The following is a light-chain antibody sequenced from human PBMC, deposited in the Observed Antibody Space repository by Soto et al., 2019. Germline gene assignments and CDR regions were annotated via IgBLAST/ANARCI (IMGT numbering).Light chain of an antibody. Sequence: QSVLTQPASVSGSPGQSITISCTGTSSDVGGYNYVSWYQQHPGKAPKLMIYDVSNRPSVVSNRFSGSKSGNTASLTISGLHAEDEADYYCSSYTSSSTWVFGGGTKLTVL. CDR1: SSDVGGYNY. CDR3: SSYTSSSTWV. CDR2: DVS. J-gene: IGLJ3*02. V-gene: IGLV2-14*01.